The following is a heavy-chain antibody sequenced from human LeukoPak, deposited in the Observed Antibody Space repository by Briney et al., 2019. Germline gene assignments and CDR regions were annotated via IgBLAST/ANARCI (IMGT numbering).Heavy chain of an antibody. CDR2: IVTGGTYT. Sequence: GGSLRLSCAASGFTFSNYNMNWVRQAPGKGLEWVSSIVTGGTYTHYADSVKGRFTISRDNAKNSLNLQMTRLRAEDTAVYYCARDTRVDSDFWSGYSNWGQGTLVTVSS. V-gene: IGHV3-21*01. J-gene: IGHJ4*02. CDR3: ARDTRVDSDFWSGYSN. CDR1: GFTFSNYN. D-gene: IGHD3-3*01.